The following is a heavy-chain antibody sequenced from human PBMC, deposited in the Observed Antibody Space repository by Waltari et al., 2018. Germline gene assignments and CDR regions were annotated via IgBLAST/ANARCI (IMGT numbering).Heavy chain of an antibody. D-gene: IGHD3-22*01. Sequence: QVQLVQSGAEVKKPGASVKVSCKVSGYTLTKLSMHWVRQAPGKGLEWMGGFDPEDGETMYAQKFQGRVTMTRDTSTSTVYMELSSLRSEDTAVYYCASGEYDDSTGSRYYGMDVWGQGTTVTVSS. V-gene: IGHV1-24*01. CDR3: ASGEYDDSTGSRYYGMDV. J-gene: IGHJ6*02. CDR2: FDPEDGET. CDR1: GYTLTKLS.